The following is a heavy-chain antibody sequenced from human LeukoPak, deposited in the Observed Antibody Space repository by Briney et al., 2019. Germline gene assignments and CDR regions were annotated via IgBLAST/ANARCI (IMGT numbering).Heavy chain of an antibody. D-gene: IGHD3-10*01. CDR2: INPNSGGT. CDR3: ARDLGVLLWFGELMDV. CDR1: GYTFTGYY. V-gene: IGHV1-2*06. Sequence: ASVTVSCKASGYTFTGYYMHWVRQAPGQGLEWMGRINPNSGGTNYAQKFQGRVTMTRDTSISTAYMELSRLRSDDTAVYYCARDLGVLLWFGELMDVWAKGPRSPSP. J-gene: IGHJ6*02.